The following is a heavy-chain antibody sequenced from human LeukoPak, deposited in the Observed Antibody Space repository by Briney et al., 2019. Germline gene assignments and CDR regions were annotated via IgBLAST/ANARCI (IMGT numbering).Heavy chain of an antibody. D-gene: IGHD2-21*01. CDR1: GFTVSSNY. J-gene: IGHJ4*02. CDR3: ARAHIKDYFDY. CDR2: IYSGGST. V-gene: IGHV3-53*01. Sequence: PGGSLRLSCAASGFTVSSNYMSWVRQAPGKGLEWVSVIYSGGSTYYADSVKGRFTISRDNSKNTLYLQMNSLRAEDTAVYYCARAHIKDYFDYWGQGTLVTVSS.